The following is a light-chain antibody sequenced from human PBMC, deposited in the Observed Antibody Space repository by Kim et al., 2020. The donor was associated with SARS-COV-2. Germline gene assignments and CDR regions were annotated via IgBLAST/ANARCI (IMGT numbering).Light chain of an antibody. CDR3: FSRDSSAKVYV. V-gene: IGLV3-19*01. Sequence: LGHTVFLTVHGDSLLKSYAICYHQKPGQAPILVMSDDNNRPSGIPDRFSGSISGSTASLISTGAQAEDEAYYYCFSRDSSAKVYVFGTGTKVTVL. J-gene: IGLJ1*01. CDR2: DDN. CDR1: SLLKSY.